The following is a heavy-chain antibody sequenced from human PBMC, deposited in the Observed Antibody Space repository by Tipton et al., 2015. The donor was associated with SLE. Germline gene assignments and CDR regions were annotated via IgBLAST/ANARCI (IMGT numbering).Heavy chain of an antibody. CDR1: GGSINSHDYY. CDR3: ARVRGEVPAAWYYFDS. V-gene: IGHV4-31*03. Sequence: TLSLTCTVSGGSINSHDYYWSWIRQCPGKGLEWIGYIYHSGYTYYNPSLKSRLAISIDTSENQFSLELRSMTAADSAVYFCARVRGEVPAAWYYFDSWGQGTLVTVSS. CDR2: IYHSGYT. D-gene: IGHD2-2*01. J-gene: IGHJ4*02.